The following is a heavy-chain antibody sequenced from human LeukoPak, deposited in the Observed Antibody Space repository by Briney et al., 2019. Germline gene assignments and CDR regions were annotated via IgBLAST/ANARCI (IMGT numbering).Heavy chain of an antibody. Sequence: EASVKVSCKASGYTFTTYDINWVRQASGQGLEWMGWMNPNSGDTGYAQKFQGRVTMTRNTSISTAYMELSSLRSEDTAVYYCARGGWLVLRYFDYWGQGTLVTVSS. CDR3: ARGGWLVLRYFDY. J-gene: IGHJ4*02. CDR2: MNPNSGDT. D-gene: IGHD3-9*01. CDR1: GYTFTTYD. V-gene: IGHV1-8*01.